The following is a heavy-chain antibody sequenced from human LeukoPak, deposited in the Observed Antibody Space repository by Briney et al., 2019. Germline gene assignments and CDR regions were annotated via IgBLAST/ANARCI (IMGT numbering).Heavy chain of an antibody. CDR2: ISSSSSYI. D-gene: IGHD6-19*01. Sequence: ETLSLTCTVSGGSISSSSYYWGWIRQPPGKGLEWVSSISSSSSYIYYADSVKGRFTISRDNAKNSLYLQMNSLRAEDTAVYYCARVGYSSGWVLDYWGQGTLVTVSS. CDR1: GGSISSSS. CDR3: ARVGYSSGWVLDY. J-gene: IGHJ4*02. V-gene: IGHV3-21*01.